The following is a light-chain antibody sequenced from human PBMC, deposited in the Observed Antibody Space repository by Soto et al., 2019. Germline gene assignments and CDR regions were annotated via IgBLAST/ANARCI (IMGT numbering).Light chain of an antibody. CDR3: QQYNRWPRT. Sequence: EAVMTQSPATLSVSPGERATLSCRASQSVSTNLAWYQQKPGQAPRLLIYDASTRATGISVRFSGSGSGTEFTLSISSVQSEDFAIFYCQQYNRWPRTFGQGTKVEI. CDR2: DAS. CDR1: QSVSTN. J-gene: IGKJ1*01. V-gene: IGKV3-15*01.